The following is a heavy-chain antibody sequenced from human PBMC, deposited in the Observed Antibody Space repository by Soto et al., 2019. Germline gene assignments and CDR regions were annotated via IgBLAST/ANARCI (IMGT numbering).Heavy chain of an antibody. D-gene: IGHD1-26*01. Sequence: GGSLRLSCAASGFTISSKYMSWVRQAPRRGLEWVSVIYVGGHTYYADSVKGRFTISRDNYKNTLYLQMNSLRAEDMAVYYCVRDPWDYWGQGTLVTVSS. CDR3: VRDPWDY. V-gene: IGHV3-66*01. CDR1: GFTISSKY. J-gene: IGHJ4*02. CDR2: IYVGGHT.